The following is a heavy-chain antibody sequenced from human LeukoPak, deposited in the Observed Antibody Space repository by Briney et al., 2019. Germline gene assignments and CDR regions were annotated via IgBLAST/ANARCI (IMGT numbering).Heavy chain of an antibody. CDR3: ARDGPTAAPFDY. J-gene: IGHJ4*02. CDR1: GYRFTSYD. Sequence: ASGKVSCKASGYRFTSYDMHWVRQAPGQGLEWMGIINPSGGSTSYAQRFQGRVAMTRDTSTTTVYMEVNSLTSEDTAVYFCARDGPTAAPFDYWGQGTLVTVSS. V-gene: IGHV1-46*01. D-gene: IGHD2-2*01. CDR2: INPSGGST.